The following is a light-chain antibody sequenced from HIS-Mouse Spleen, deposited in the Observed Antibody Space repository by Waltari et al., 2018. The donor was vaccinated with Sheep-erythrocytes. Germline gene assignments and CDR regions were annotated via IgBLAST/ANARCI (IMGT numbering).Light chain of an antibody. CDR2: EDS. CDR1: ALPKKC. Sequence: SYELPQPPPVSVSPAQTARIPCSGVALPKKCAYWYQQKSGKAPVLVIYEDSKRPPGIPERFSGSSSGTMATLTISGAQVEDEADYYCYSTDSSGNHWVFGGGTKLTVL. CDR3: YSTDSSGNHWV. J-gene: IGLJ3*02. V-gene: IGLV3-10*01.